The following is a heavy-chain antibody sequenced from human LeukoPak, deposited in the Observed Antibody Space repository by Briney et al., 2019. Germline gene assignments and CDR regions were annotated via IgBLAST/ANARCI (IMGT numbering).Heavy chain of an antibody. V-gene: IGHV1-2*02. CDR1: GYTFIGYY. D-gene: IGHD3-22*01. J-gene: IGHJ4*02. CDR3: ARDYDSSGYQPPDY. Sequence: ASVKVSCKASGYTFIGYYMHWVRQAPGQGLEWMGWINPSSDGTNYAQKFQGRVTMTRDTSISTAYMELSRLISDDTAVYYCARDYDSSGYQPPDYWGQGTLVTVSS. CDR2: INPSSDGT.